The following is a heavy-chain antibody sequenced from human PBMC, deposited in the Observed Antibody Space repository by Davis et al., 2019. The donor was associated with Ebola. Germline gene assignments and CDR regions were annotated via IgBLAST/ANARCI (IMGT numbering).Heavy chain of an antibody. CDR2: ISAYNGNT. V-gene: IGHV1-18*01. D-gene: IGHD2-15*01. Sequence: AASVKVSCKASGYTFTSYGISWVRQAPGQGLEWTGWISAYNGNTNYAQKLQGRVTMTTATSTSTAYMELRSLRSDDTAVYYCARANIVGVVIATWFDYWGQGTLVTVSS. CDR3: ARANIVGVVIATWFDY. J-gene: IGHJ4*02. CDR1: GYTFTSYG.